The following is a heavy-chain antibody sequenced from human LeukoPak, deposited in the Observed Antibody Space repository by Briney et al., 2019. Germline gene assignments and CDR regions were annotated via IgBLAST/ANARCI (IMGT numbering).Heavy chain of an antibody. CDR3: AKDFRIGYSAHFDY. CDR2: IYENGGTT. V-gene: IGHV3-23*01. D-gene: IGHD2-21*01. CDR1: GFTFRSHA. J-gene: IGHJ4*02. Sequence: GGSLRLSCVGSGFTFRSHAMSWVRQAPEKGLEFVSGIYENGGTTYYADSAKGRFSISRDNSKNTLYLQMDSLRGEDTAVYYCAKDFRIGYSAHFDYWGQGALVTVSS.